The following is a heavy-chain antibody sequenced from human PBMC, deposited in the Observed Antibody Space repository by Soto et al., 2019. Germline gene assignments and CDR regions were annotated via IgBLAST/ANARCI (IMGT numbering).Heavy chain of an antibody. D-gene: IGHD3-10*01. CDR3: ARYGTRGDW. CDR1: GFNFRMYD. CDR2: ISSSGLTT. J-gene: IGHJ5*01. Sequence: GGSLRLSCQATGFNFRMYDLQWVRKAPGKWLEWVSYISSSGLTTYYADFAEGRFTISRDNAKDSLYLHLNSLRVGDTAVYYCARYGTRGDWWGLGTQVTVSS. V-gene: IGHV3-48*03.